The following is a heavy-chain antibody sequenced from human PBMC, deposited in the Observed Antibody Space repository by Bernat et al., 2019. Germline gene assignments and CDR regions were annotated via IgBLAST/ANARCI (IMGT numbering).Heavy chain of an antibody. D-gene: IGHD4-17*01. CDR3: ARELGYGEGDAFDI. CDR1: GFTFSSYA. J-gene: IGHJ3*02. Sequence: QVQLVESGEGVVQPGRSLRLSCAASGFTFSSYAMHWVRQAPGKGLEWVAVISYDGSNKYYADSVKGRFTISRDNSKNTLYLQMNSLRAEDTAVYYCARELGYGEGDAFDIWGQGTMVTVSS. V-gene: IGHV3-30*01. CDR2: ISYDGSNK.